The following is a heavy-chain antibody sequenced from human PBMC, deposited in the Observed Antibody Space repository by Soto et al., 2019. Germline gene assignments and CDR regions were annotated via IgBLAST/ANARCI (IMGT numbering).Heavy chain of an antibody. CDR2: TYYSGST. J-gene: IGHJ6*03. CDR1: GGSISRYF. Sequence: PSETLSLTCTVSGGSISRYFWSWIRQPPGKGLQWIGHTYYSGSTDYNPSLKSRVAISVDASKTHFSLRLNSVTAADAAVYYCATYDSPYYYMDVWGKGTTVTVS. D-gene: IGHD3-16*01. V-gene: IGHV4-59*13. CDR3: ATYDSPYYYMDV.